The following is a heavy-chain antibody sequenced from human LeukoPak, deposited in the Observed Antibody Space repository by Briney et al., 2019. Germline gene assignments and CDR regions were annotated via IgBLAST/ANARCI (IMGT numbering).Heavy chain of an antibody. CDR3: ARATKRITIFGVVIRAFDI. CDR2: IIPIFGTA. CDR1: GGTFSSYA. Sequence: ASVKVSCKASGGTFSSYAISWVRQAPGQGLEWMGGIIPIFGTANYAQKFQGRVTITADESTSTAYMELSSLRSEDTAVYYCARATKRITIFGVVIRAFDIWGQGTMVTVSP. J-gene: IGHJ3*02. D-gene: IGHD3-3*01. V-gene: IGHV1-69*13.